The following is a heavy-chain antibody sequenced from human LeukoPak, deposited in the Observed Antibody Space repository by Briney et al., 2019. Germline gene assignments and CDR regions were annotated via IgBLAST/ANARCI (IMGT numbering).Heavy chain of an antibody. V-gene: IGHV3-48*04. CDR1: GFTFGTYP. D-gene: IGHD1-26*01. CDR2: ISEGSRTI. CDR3: ARGRAWELLGVDY. Sequence: GGSLRLSCAASGFTFGTYPMNWVRRAPGKGLDWLSYISEGSRTIYYADSVKGRFTISRDNTQNSLYLQMSSLRAEDTAVYYCARGRAWELLGVDYWGQGTLVTVSS. J-gene: IGHJ4*02.